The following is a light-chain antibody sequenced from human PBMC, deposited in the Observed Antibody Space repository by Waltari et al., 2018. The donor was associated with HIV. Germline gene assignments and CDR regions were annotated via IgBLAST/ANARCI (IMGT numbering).Light chain of an antibody. Sequence: SYVLTQPPSVSVDPGETARITCGGTNIGSKSVQWYQQKPGQAPVLVIYDDNDRPSGIPERFSGSSSGNTATLTISRVEAGDEADYYGQVWDTTTDQWVFGGGTELAVL. CDR1: NIGSKS. CDR2: DDN. CDR3: QVWDTTTDQWV. V-gene: IGLV3-21*04. J-gene: IGLJ3*02.